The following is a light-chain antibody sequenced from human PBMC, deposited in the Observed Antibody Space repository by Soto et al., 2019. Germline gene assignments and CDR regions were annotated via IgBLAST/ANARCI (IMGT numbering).Light chain of an antibody. J-gene: IGKJ1*01. Sequence: EIVLTQSPDTLPLSPGERATLSCRASQTVSTFLAWYQQKPGQAHRLIVYDASKRAPGIPARFIGSGSGTDFTLTVSSLEPEDFALYYCQQRSGWPTFGQGTKVDIK. CDR2: DAS. CDR3: QQRSGWPT. V-gene: IGKV3-11*01. CDR1: QTVSTF.